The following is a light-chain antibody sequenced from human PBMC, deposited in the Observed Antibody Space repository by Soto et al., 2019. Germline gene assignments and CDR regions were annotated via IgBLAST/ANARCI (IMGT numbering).Light chain of an antibody. J-gene: IGKJ1*01. V-gene: IGKV3-20*01. CDR1: QSVSSSY. CDR2: GAS. Sequence: EIVLTQSLGTLSLSPGERATLSCRASQSVSSSYLAWYQQKPGQAPRLLIYGASRRATGIPDRFSGSGSGTDFTVTISRLEPEDFAVYYCQHYASSPPAWTFGQGTKVEIK. CDR3: QHYASSPPAWT.